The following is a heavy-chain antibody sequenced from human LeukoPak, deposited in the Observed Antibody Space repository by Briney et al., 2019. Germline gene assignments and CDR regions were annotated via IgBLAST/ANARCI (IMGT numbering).Heavy chain of an antibody. J-gene: IGHJ6*03. CDR1: GFTVSSNY. CDR2: IYSGGST. CDR3: ARITYGDFVYYYYMDV. Sequence: PGGSLRLSCAASGFTVSSNYMSWVRQAPGKGLEWVSVIYSGGSTYYADSVKGRFTISRDHSKHTLYLQMNSLRAEDTAVYYCARITYGDFVYYYYMDVWGKGTTVTVSS. V-gene: IGHV3-53*01. D-gene: IGHD4-17*01.